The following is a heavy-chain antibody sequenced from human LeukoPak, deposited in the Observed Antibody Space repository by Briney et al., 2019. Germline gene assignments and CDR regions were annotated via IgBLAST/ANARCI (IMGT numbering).Heavy chain of an antibody. D-gene: IGHD1-14*01. V-gene: IGHV3-21*01. J-gene: IGHJ4*02. Sequence: GGSLRLSCSASKFTFSNAWMSWVRQAPGKGLEWVSSISSSSSYIYYADSVKGRFTISRDNAKNSLYLQMNSLRAEDTAVYYCARDGLSDRVVDYWGQGTLVTVSS. CDR2: ISSSSSYI. CDR3: ARDGLSDRVVDY. CDR1: KFTFSNAW.